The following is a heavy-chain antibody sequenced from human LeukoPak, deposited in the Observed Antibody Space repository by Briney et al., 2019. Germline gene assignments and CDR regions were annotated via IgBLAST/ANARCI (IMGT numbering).Heavy chain of an antibody. J-gene: IGHJ4*02. D-gene: IGHD3-10*01. CDR3: ARHSSYYGNFDY. Sequence: PSETLSLTCTVSGGPISSSSYYWAWIRQPQGKGLEWIGSIYHSGSSYYNPSLKSRVTISVDTSKNQFSLKLSSVTAADTAVYYCARHSSYYGNFDYWGQGTLVTVSS. CDR1: GGPISSSSYY. CDR2: IYHSGSS. V-gene: IGHV4-39*01.